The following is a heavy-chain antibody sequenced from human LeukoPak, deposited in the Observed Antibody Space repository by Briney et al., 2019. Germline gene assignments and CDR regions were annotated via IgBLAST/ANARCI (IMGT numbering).Heavy chain of an antibody. CDR2: INPNSGGT. D-gene: IGHD5-18*01. CDR1: GYTFSAHY. J-gene: IGHJ4*02. V-gene: IGHV1-2*02. CDR3: ARVPAGYGPYYFDY. Sequence: ASVKVSCKASGYTFSAHYIHWVRQAPGQGLEWMGWINPNSGGTNYAQKFQGRVTMTRDTSISTAYMELSSLRSDDTAVYYCARVPAGYGPYYFDYWGQGTLVTVSS.